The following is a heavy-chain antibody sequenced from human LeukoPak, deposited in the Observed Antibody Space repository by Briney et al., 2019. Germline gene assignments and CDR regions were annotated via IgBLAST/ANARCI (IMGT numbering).Heavy chain of an antibody. D-gene: IGHD2-2*03. Sequence: PGGSLRLSCVVSGFSFSDSYMTWIRQTPGKGLEWLAYISGSSSDIYYADSVKGRFTISRDNSKNTLYLQMNSLRDEDTAVYYCAKDSHWILFDDWGQGTLVTVSS. CDR2: ISGSSSDI. V-gene: IGHV3-11*01. CDR1: GFSFSDSY. J-gene: IGHJ4*02. CDR3: AKDSHWILFDD.